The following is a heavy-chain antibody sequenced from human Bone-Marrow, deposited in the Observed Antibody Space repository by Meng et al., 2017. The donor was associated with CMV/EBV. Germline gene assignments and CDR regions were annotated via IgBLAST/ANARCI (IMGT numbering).Heavy chain of an antibody. CDR2: ISSSSDYI. D-gene: IGHD5-24*01. CDR3: ARDLQDGYNFVSD. V-gene: IGHV3-21*01. CDR1: GFSFSSYS. J-gene: IGHJ4*02. Sequence: GGSLRLSCAASGFSFSSYSMNWVRQAPGKGLEWVSSISSSSDYIYYADSVKGRFTISRDNAKNSLYLQMNGLRAEDTAVYYCARDLQDGYNFVSDWGQGTLVTGSS.